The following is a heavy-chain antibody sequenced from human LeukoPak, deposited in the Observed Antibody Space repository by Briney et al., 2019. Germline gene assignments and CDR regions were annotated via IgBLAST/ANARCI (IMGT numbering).Heavy chain of an antibody. Sequence: GGSLRLSCTASGFTFSNYDMTWVRQAPGKGLEWVSSISATTIYTFSADSVRGRFTISRDNVENSLYLQMNNLRGEDTGVYFCARIGLGRDAYNPFDFWGQGTLVTVSS. CDR3: ARIGLGRDAYNPFDF. CDR1: GFTFSNYD. V-gene: IGHV3-21*01. J-gene: IGHJ4*02. D-gene: IGHD5-24*01. CDR2: ISATTIYT.